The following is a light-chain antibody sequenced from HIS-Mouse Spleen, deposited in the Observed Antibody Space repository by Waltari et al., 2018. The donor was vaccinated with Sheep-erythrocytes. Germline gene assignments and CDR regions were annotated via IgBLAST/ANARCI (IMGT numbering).Light chain of an antibody. CDR3: QQYYSTPLT. J-gene: IGKJ1*01. V-gene: IGKV4-1*01. CDR1: QSVLYSSNNKNY. CDR2: WAS. Sequence: DIVMTQSPDSLAVSLGERSTIHCKSSQSVLYSSNNKNYLAWYQQKPGQPPKLLIYWASTRESGVPDRFSGSGSGTDFTFTISSLQAEDVAVYYCQQYYSTPLTFGQGTKVEIK.